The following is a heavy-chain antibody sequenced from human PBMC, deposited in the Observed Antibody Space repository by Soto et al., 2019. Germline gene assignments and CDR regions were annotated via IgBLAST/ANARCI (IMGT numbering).Heavy chain of an antibody. J-gene: IGHJ4*02. CDR3: AMYYYDRSGSLNY. CDR2: IIPILGIA. Sequence: QVQLVQSGAEVKKPGSSVKVSCKASGGTFSSYTISWVRQAPGQGLEWMGRIIPILGIANYAQKFQGRVTITADKSTSTAYMELSSLRSEDTAVYYCAMYYYDRSGSLNYWGQGTLVTVSS. D-gene: IGHD3-22*01. V-gene: IGHV1-69*02. CDR1: GGTFSSYT.